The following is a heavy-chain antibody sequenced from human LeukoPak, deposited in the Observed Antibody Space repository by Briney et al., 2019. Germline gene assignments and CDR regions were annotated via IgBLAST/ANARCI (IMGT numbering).Heavy chain of an antibody. V-gene: IGHV3-30-3*01. CDR1: GFTFSSYA. CDR3: ARGIGFSDGSGSSLEVYFDY. Sequence: QPGGSLRLSCAASGFTFSSYAMHWVRQAPGKGLEWVAVISYDGSNKYNADSVKGRFTISRDNSKNTLYLQMNSLRAEDTAVYYCARGIGFSDGSGSSLEVYFDYWGQGTLVTVSS. CDR2: ISYDGSNK. J-gene: IGHJ4*02. D-gene: IGHD3-10*01.